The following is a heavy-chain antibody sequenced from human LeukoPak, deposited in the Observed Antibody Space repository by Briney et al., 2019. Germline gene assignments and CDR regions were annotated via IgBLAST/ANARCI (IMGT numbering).Heavy chain of an antibody. Sequence: SETLSLTCTVSGGSINNYYWSWFRQPPGKGLEWIGYIYETGSTIYNPSLESRSTISIDTSKSLFSLRLISVTAADTAVYYCARVGPMVRAVFDFWGQGILVAVSS. V-gene: IGHV4-59*01. CDR2: IYETGST. J-gene: IGHJ4*02. CDR3: ARVGPMVRAVFDF. D-gene: IGHD3-10*01. CDR1: GGSINNYY.